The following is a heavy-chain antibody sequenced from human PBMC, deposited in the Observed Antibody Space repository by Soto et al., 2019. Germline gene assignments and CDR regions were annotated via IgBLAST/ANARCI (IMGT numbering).Heavy chain of an antibody. CDR1: GGSFSGYY. D-gene: IGHD5-18*01. V-gene: IGHV4-34*01. Sequence: QVQLQQWGAGLLKPSETLSLTCAVYGGSFSGYYWSWIRQPPGKGLEWIGESNHVGNTNYNPSLRSRVTMSVDPSKNQFSLRLSSGTAADTAVYYCARVLIAGVTTDWGQGTLVLVSS. CDR3: ARVLIAGVTTD. CDR2: SNHVGNT. J-gene: IGHJ4*02.